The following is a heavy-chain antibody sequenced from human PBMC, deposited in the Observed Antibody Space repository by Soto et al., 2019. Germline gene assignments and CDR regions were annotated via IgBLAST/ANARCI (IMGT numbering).Heavy chain of an antibody. CDR1: GFTVSSNY. V-gene: IGHV3-66*01. J-gene: IGHJ5*02. Sequence: EVQLVESGGGLVQPGGSLRLSCAASGFTVSSNYMSWVRQAPGKGLEWVSVIYSGGSTYYADSVKGRFTISRDNSKNTLYRQMNSLRAEDTAVYYCARGFNLGYCISTSCRKNWFDPWGQGTLVTVSS. D-gene: IGHD2-2*01. CDR3: ARGFNLGYCISTSCRKNWFDP. CDR2: IYSGGST.